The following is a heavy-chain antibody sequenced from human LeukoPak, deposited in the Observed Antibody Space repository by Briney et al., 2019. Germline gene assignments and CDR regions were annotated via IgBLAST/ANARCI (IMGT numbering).Heavy chain of an antibody. V-gene: IGHV4-61*01. Sequence: SETLSLTYTVSGGSFSSGSYHWRWIRQPPGKGLEWIGYIDYSGSTNYNPSLKSRVTISVDTSKNQFSLKLSSVTAADTAVYYCARARVYSSTWSEFDYWGRGTLVTVSS. J-gene: IGHJ4*02. CDR1: GGSFSSGSYH. CDR3: ARARVYSSTWSEFDY. CDR2: IDYSGST. D-gene: IGHD6-13*01.